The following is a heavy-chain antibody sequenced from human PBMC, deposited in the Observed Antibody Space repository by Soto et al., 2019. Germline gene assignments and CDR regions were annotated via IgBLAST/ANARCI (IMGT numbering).Heavy chain of an antibody. V-gene: IGHV4-34*01. CDR3: ARRSLDPTVSYFDY. J-gene: IGHJ4*02. CDR1: GGSFSGYY. Sequence: PSETLSLTCAVYGGSFSGYYWSWIRQPPGKGLEWIGEINHSGSTNYNPSLKSRVTISVDTSKNQFSLKLSSVTAADTAVYYCARRSLDPTVSYFDYWGQGTLVTV. CDR2: INHSGST. D-gene: IGHD4-17*01.